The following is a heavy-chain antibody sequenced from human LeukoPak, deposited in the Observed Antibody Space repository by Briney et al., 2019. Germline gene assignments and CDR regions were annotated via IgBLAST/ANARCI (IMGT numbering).Heavy chain of an antibody. V-gene: IGHV4-34*01. J-gene: IGHJ6*02. Sequence: SETLSLTCAVYGGSFSGYYWSWIRQPPGEGLEWIGEINHSGSTNYNPSLKSRVTISVDTSKNQFSLKLSSVTAADTAVYYCARVSYYYGMDVWGQGTTVTVSS. CDR2: INHSGST. CDR3: ARVSYYYGMDV. CDR1: GGSFSGYY.